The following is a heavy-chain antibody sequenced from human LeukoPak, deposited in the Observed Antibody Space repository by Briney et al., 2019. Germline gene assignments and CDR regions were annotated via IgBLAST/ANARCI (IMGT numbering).Heavy chain of an antibody. CDR1: GFTFSSSA. CDR3: AKDRPSSSAVDY. V-gene: IGHV3-23*01. D-gene: IGHD6-6*01. Sequence: GGSLRLSCAASGFTFSSSAMSWVRQAPGKGLEWVSAISNNGGYTYYADSVQGRFTISRDNSKNTLYLQMNSLRAEDTAVYYCAKDRPSSSAVDYWGQGTLVTVSS. CDR2: ISNNGGYT. J-gene: IGHJ4*02.